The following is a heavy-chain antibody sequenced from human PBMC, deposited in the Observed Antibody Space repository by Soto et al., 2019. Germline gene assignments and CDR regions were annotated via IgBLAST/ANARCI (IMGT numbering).Heavy chain of an antibody. J-gene: IGHJ3*01. Sequence: GGSLRLSCAASGFTFSNYWMNWVRQAPGKGLEWVASIKQDGGDKFYVDSVKGRFNISRDNAKNSLYLQMNSLRVEDTAVYYCESEAAARTSDDGFDVWGKGTMVTVS. V-gene: IGHV3-7*01. D-gene: IGHD6-6*01. CDR3: ESEAAARTSDDGFDV. CDR1: GFTFSNYW. CDR2: IKQDGGDK.